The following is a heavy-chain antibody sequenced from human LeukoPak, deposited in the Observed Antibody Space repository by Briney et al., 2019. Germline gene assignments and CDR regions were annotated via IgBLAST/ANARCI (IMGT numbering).Heavy chain of an antibody. CDR3: AHRRSGYDWNHGDFDY. CDR2: IYWDDDK. D-gene: IGHD1-20*01. V-gene: IGHV2-5*02. CDR1: GFSLTTRPLG. J-gene: IGHJ4*02. Sequence: SGPTLVNPTQTLTLTCSLSGFSLTTRPLGVGWIRQPPGKALEWLAVIYWDDDKRYNPSLKTRLTVTTATSKNQVVLIMTNMDPVDTATYCCAHRRSGYDWNHGDFDYWGLGTLVTVSS.